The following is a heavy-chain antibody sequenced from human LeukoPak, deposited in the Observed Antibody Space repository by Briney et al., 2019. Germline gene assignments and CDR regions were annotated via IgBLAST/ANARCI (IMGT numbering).Heavy chain of an antibody. D-gene: IGHD4-23*01. CDR3: ATEPRRWVVPPWFDP. J-gene: IGHJ5*02. V-gene: IGHV1-24*01. CDR2: FDPEDGET. CDR1: GYTLTELS. Sequence: ASVKVSCKVSGYTLTELSMHWVRQAPGKGLEWMGGFDPEDGETIYAQKFQGRVTMTEDTSTDTAYMELSSLRSEDTAMYYCATEPRRWVVPPWFDPWGQGTLVTVSS.